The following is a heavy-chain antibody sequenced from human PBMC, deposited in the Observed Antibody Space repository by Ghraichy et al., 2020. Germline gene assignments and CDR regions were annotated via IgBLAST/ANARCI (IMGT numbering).Heavy chain of an antibody. V-gene: IGHV4-4*07. Sequence: SETLSLTCTVSSGSITSYYWSWIRQPAGKGLEWIGRIYTSGGTTYNPSLKSRVTMSVDTSKNQFSLKLRSVTAADTAVYYCARGLHYYDSSGYYSWFDPWGQGTLVTVSS. CDR3: ARGLHYYDSSGYYSWFDP. CDR1: SGSITSYY. D-gene: IGHD3-22*01. CDR2: IYTSGGT. J-gene: IGHJ5*02.